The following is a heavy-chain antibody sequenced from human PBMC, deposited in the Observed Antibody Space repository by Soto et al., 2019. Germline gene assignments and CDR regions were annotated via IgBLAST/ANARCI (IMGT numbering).Heavy chain of an antibody. D-gene: IGHD4-17*01. V-gene: IGHV3-21*01. Sequence: GGSLRLSCAASGFTFISYSMNWVRQAPGKGLEWVSSISSSSMYIYYADSVKGRFTVSRDNAKNSLYLQMNDLRAEDTAVYYCARDYYGDYIFDSWGQGTLVTVSS. CDR3: ARDYYGDYIFDS. CDR2: ISSSSMYI. J-gene: IGHJ4*02. CDR1: GFTFISYS.